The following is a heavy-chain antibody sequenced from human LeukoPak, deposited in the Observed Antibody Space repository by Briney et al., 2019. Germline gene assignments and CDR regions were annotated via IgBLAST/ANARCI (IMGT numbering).Heavy chain of an antibody. CDR3: ARGGEVRGVIRSYYYYYMDV. V-gene: IGHV1-2*02. D-gene: IGHD3-10*01. Sequence: ASVKVSCKASGYTFTGYYMHWVRQAPGQGLEWMGWINPNSGGTNYAQKFQGRVTMTRDTSISTAYMELSRLRSDDTAVYYCARGGEVRGVIRSYYYYYMDVWGKGTTVTISS. CDR2: INPNSGGT. CDR1: GYTFTGYY. J-gene: IGHJ6*03.